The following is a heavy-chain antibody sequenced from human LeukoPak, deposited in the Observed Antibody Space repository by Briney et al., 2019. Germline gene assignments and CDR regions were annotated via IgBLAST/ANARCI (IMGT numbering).Heavy chain of an antibody. J-gene: IGHJ4*02. Sequence: GGSLRLSCAASGFTFDDYAMHWVRQAPGKGLEWVSGISRNSGSIGYADSVKGRFTISRDNSKNSLYLQMNSLRTEDTALYYCAKDPLRLGRDGYNSPMFDYWGQGTLVTVSS. CDR1: GFTFDDYA. CDR2: ISRNSGSI. CDR3: AKDPLRLGRDGYNSPMFDY. D-gene: IGHD5-24*01. V-gene: IGHV3-9*01.